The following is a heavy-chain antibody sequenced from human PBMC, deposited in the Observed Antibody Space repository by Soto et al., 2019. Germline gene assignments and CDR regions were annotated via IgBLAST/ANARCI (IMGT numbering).Heavy chain of an antibody. V-gene: IGHV3-48*01. CDR3: ARGLAEAGPGWYFDL. CDR1: GFTFSSYS. D-gene: IGHD3-10*01. Sequence: EVQLVESGGGLVQPGGSLRLSCAASGFTFSSYSMNWVRQAPGKGLEWVSYISSSSSTIYYADSVKGRFTISRDNAKNSLYLHMNSLRAEDTAVYYCARGLAEAGPGWYFDLWGRGTLVTVSS. J-gene: IGHJ2*01. CDR2: ISSSSSTI.